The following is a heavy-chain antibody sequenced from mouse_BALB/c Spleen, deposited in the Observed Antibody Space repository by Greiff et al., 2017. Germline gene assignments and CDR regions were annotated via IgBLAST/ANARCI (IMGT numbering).Heavy chain of an antibody. J-gene: IGHJ4*01. Sequence: QVQLKQSGPGLVAPSQSLSITCTVSGFSLTSYDISWIRQPPGKGLEWLGVIWTGGGTNYNSAFMSRLSISKDNSKSQVFLKMNSLQTDDTAIYYCVRDLRDGVAMDYWGQGTSVTVSS. CDR1: GFSLTSYD. D-gene: IGHD2-3*01. CDR2: IWTGGGT. CDR3: VRDLRDGVAMDY. V-gene: IGHV2-9-2*01.